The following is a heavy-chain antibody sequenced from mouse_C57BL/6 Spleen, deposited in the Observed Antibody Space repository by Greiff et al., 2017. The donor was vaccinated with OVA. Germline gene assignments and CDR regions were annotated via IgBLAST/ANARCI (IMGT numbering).Heavy chain of an antibody. D-gene: IGHD1-1*01. Sequence: VKLVESGPELVKPGASVKISCKASGYAFSSSWMNWVKQRPGKGLEWIGRIYPGDGDTNYNGKFKGKATLTADKSSSTAYMQLSSLTSEDSAVYFCARSHYYGSAMDYWGQGTSVTVSS. CDR2: IYPGDGDT. CDR3: ARSHYYGSAMDY. CDR1: GYAFSSSW. V-gene: IGHV1-82*01. J-gene: IGHJ4*01.